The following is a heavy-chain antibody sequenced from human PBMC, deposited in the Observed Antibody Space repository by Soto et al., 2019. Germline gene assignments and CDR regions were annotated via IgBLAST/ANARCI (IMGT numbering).Heavy chain of an antibody. CDR2: IRNRANSHTT. CDR3: ATLERIVGGTWDY. CDR1: GFTFSDHY. Sequence: EVQLVESGGGLVQPGGSLRLSCAASGFTFSDHYMDWVRQSPGKGLEWVGRIRNRANSHTTVYAASVKGRFTIPRDESKNSVFLEMNSLKTEDTAVYYCATLERIVGGTWDYWGQGTLVTVSS. V-gene: IGHV3-72*01. J-gene: IGHJ4*02. D-gene: IGHD1-26*01.